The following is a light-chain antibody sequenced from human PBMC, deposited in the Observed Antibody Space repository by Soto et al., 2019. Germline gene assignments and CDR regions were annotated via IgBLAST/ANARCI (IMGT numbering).Light chain of an antibody. CDR1: QSVGSTQ. Sequence: EIVLTQSPGTLSLSPGERATLSCRASQSVGSTQLAWYQQRPGQAPRLLIYRASNRATGIPDRFSGSGSGTDFTLTISRLEPEDFAVYYCQQHVDPKTFGQGTRVEIK. CDR3: QQHVDPKT. J-gene: IGKJ1*01. V-gene: IGKV3-20*01. CDR2: RAS.